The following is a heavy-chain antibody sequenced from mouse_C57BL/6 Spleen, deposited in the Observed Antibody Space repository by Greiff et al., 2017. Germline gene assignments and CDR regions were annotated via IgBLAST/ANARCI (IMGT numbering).Heavy chain of an antibody. CDR2: IDPENGDT. J-gene: IGHJ3*01. Sequence: VQLKESGAELVRPGASVKLSCTASGFNFKDDYMHWVKQRPEQGLEWIGWIDPENGDTEYASKFQGKATITADTSSNTAYLQLSSLTSEDAAVYYCTTGLRPLFAYWGQGTLVTVSA. V-gene: IGHV14-4*01. D-gene: IGHD2-4*01. CDR3: TTGLRPLFAY. CDR1: GFNFKDDY.